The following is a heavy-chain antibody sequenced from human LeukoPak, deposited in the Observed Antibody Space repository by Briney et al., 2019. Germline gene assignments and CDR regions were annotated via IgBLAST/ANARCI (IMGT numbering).Heavy chain of an antibody. Sequence: ASVKVSCKASGYTFTSYYMHWVRQAPGQGLEWMGIINPSGGSTSYEQKFQGRVTMTRDTSTSPVYTELNSLRPEDTAGYYFSRAGAGVGIGWFDPWGQGTLVTVSS. CDR3: SRAGAGVGIGWFDP. CDR1: GYTFTSYY. CDR2: INPSGGST. J-gene: IGHJ5*02. D-gene: IGHD2-21*01. V-gene: IGHV1-46*03.